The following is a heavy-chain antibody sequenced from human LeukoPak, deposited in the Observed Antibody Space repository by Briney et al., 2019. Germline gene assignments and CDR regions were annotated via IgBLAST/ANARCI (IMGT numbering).Heavy chain of an antibody. CDR3: ARAIQQLVQPFDY. J-gene: IGHJ4*02. Sequence: SQTLSLTCTVSGGSISSGGYYWSWIRQPPGKGLEWIGYIYHSGSTYYNPSLKSRVTISVDRSKNQFSLKLSSVTAADTAVYYCARAIQQLVQPFDYWGQGTLVTVSS. CDR2: IYHSGST. D-gene: IGHD6-13*01. V-gene: IGHV4-30-2*01. CDR1: GGSISSGGYY.